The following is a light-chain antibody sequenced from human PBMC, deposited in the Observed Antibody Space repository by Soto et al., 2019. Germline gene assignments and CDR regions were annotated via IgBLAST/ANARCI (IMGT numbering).Light chain of an antibody. CDR3: QQYGSSPPLT. CDR1: QSISSGF. CDR2: GAS. Sequence: EFVLTQSPGILSLSPGERATLSCRASQSISSGFLAWYQQKPGQAPRLLIYGASNRGTGSPDRFSGSGSGTDFTLTISRLEPEDFAVYYCQQYGSSPPLTFGGGTKVEIK. J-gene: IGKJ4*01. V-gene: IGKV3-20*01.